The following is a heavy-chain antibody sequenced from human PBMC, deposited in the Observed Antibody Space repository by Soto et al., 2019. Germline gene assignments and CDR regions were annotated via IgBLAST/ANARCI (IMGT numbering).Heavy chain of an antibody. J-gene: IGHJ3*01. V-gene: IGHV5-10-1*01. CDR3: ASTANVDTAMVYGSV. CDR2: IDPSDSYT. Sequence: GESLKISCKGSGYSFTSYWISWVRQMPGKGLEWMGRIDPSDSYTNYSPSFQGHVTISADKSISTAYLQWSSLKASDAAMYYCASTANVDTAMVYGSVWGQGTMVTVSS. CDR1: GYSFTSYW. D-gene: IGHD5-18*01.